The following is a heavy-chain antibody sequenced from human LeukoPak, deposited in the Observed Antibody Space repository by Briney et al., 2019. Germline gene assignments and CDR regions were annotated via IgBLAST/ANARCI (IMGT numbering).Heavy chain of an antibody. J-gene: IGHJ4*02. Sequence: SVKVSCKASGGTFSSYAISWVRQAPGQGLEWMGGIIPIFGTANYAQKFQGRVTITADKSTSTAYMELSSLRSEDTAVYYCARDPQNYDILTGPDYWGQGTLVTVSS. CDR1: GGTFSSYA. CDR2: IIPIFGTA. V-gene: IGHV1-69*06. D-gene: IGHD3-9*01. CDR3: ARDPQNYDILTGPDY.